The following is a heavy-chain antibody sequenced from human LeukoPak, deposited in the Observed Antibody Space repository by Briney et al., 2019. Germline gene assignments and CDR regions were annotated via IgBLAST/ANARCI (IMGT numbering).Heavy chain of an antibody. CDR1: GFTFSSYA. CDR3: ARARCPNGVCYFPYFDY. Sequence: GRSLRLSCAASGFTFSSYAMHWVRQAPGKGLEWVAVISYDGSNKYYADSVKCRFTISRDNSKNTLYLQMNSLRAEDTAVYYCARARCPNGVCYFPYFDYWGEGTLVTVSS. J-gene: IGHJ4*02. CDR2: ISYDGSNK. V-gene: IGHV3-30-3*01. D-gene: IGHD2-8*01.